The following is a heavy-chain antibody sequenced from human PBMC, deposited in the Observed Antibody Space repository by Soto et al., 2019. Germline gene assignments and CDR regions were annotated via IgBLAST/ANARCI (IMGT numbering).Heavy chain of an antibody. Sequence: SETLSLTCSVSGGSIISSSYHWGWIRQPPGKGLEWIGTISYSGSTYYNPSLKSRVTISVDTSKNQFSLRLNSVTAADTAVYYCARRPYYDILTGYYSDYWGQGTLVTVSS. J-gene: IGHJ4*02. CDR2: ISYSGST. CDR3: ARRPYYDILTGYYSDY. CDR1: GGSIISSSYH. V-gene: IGHV4-39*01. D-gene: IGHD3-9*01.